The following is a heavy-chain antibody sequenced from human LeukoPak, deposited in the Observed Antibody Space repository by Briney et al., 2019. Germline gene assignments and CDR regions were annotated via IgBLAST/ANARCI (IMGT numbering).Heavy chain of an antibody. D-gene: IGHD3-10*01. CDR3: ALIGDHAWFDP. CDR1: GYTFSGYY. J-gene: IGHJ5*02. CDR2: INPNSGGT. Sequence: GVSVKVSCKASGYTFSGYYIFWVRRAPGQGLEWMGWINPNSGGTNYAQEFQGRVTMTRDTSITTAYMELSTLRSDDTAVYYCALIGDHAWFDPWGQGTLVTVSS. V-gene: IGHV1-2*02.